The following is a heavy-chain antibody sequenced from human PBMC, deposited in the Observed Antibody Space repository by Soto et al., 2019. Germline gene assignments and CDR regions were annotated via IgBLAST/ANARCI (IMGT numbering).Heavy chain of an antibody. J-gene: IGHJ4*02. CDR2: IYYSGST. CDR1: GGSISSGGYY. D-gene: IGHD3-10*01. Sequence: PSETLSLTCTVSGGSISSGGYYWSWIRQHPGKGLEWIGYIYYSGSTYYNPSLKSRVTISVDTSKNQFSLKLSSVTAADTAVYYCARYGSGSTSRVSPVDYWGQGTLVTVSS. CDR3: ARYGSGSTSRVSPVDY. V-gene: IGHV4-31*03.